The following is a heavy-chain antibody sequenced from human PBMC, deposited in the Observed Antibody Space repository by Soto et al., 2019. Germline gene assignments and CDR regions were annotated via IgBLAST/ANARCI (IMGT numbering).Heavy chain of an antibody. V-gene: IGHV1-46*03. J-gene: IGHJ4*02. D-gene: IGHD3-3*01. Sequence: GASVKVSCKASGYTFTIYYMHWVRQAPGQGLEWMGVINPSGGSTSYAQKFQGRVTMTRDTSTSTVYMELSSLRSEDTAVYYCARDRGITIFGVVRHNFDYWGQGTLVTVSS. CDR1: GYTFTIYY. CDR3: ARDRGITIFGVVRHNFDY. CDR2: INPSGGST.